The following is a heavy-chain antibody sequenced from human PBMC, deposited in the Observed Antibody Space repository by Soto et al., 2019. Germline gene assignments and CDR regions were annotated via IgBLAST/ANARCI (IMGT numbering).Heavy chain of an antibody. J-gene: IGHJ5*02. CDR2: INHSGST. D-gene: IGHD5-18*01. V-gene: IGHV4-34*01. CDR1: GGSFSGYY. CDR3: AREVMVRSWFDP. Sequence: SETLSLTCAVYGGSFSGYYWSWIRQPPGKGLEWIGEINHSGSTNYNPSLKSRVTISVDTSKNQFSLKLSSVTAADTAVYYCAREVMVRSWFDPWGQGTLVTVSS.